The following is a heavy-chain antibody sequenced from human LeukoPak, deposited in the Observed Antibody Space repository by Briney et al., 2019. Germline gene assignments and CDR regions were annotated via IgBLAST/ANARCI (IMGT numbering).Heavy chain of an antibody. V-gene: IGHV3-7*03. CDR1: GFSFRNFW. CDR2: INHDGSEK. CDR3: AMAYNYGMDI. J-gene: IGHJ6*02. Sequence: GGSLRLSCAASGFSFRNFWMIWVRQAPGKGLEWVANINHDGSEKYYVDSVRGRFTISRDNAQKSLYLQMNTLRAEDTAVYYCAMAYNYGMDIWGQGTAVTVS.